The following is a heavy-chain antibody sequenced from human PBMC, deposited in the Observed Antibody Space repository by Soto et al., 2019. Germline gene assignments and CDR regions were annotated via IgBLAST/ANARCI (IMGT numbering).Heavy chain of an antibody. CDR1: GFSLSTSGVG. V-gene: IGHV2-5*02. J-gene: IGHJ4*02. CDR2: IYWDNDK. Sequence: QITLKESGPPLVKPTQTLTLTCTFSGFSLSTSGVGVGWIRQPPGKALEWLALIYWDNDKRYSPSLKSRLTITKDTSKNPVVLTMTNMDPVDTAPYFCAHSEVVGTTFSYWGQGTLVTVSS. CDR3: AHSEVVGTTFSY. D-gene: IGHD1-26*01.